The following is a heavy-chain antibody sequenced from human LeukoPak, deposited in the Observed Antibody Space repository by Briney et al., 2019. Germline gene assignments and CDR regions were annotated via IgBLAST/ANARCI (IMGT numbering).Heavy chain of an antibody. CDR2: IYHSGST. D-gene: IGHD6-19*01. J-gene: IGHJ4*02. Sequence: PSETLSLTCTASGGSVSSGSYYWSWIRQPPGKGLEWTGYIYHSGSTNYNPSLKSRVTISVDTSKNQFSLKLSSVTAADTAVYYCARVAVAGRPVDYWGQGTLVTVSS. V-gene: IGHV4-61*01. CDR1: GGSVSSGSYY. CDR3: ARVAVAGRPVDY.